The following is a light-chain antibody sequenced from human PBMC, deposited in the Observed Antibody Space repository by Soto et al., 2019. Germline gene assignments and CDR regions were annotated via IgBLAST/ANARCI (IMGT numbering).Light chain of an antibody. CDR1: QSISSW. V-gene: IGKV1-5*01. CDR3: QQYNSYPWT. J-gene: IGKJ1*01. CDR2: DAS. Sequence: DVQVTRSPATLSASVGDRVTITCGASQSISSWLAWYQQKQGKAPKLLIYDASSLESGVPSRFSGSGSGTEFTLTITSLQPDDFATYYCQQYNSYPWTFGEGTKVDIK.